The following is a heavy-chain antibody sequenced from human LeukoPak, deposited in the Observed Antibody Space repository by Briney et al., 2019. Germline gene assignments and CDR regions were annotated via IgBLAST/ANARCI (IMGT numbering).Heavy chain of an antibody. V-gene: IGHV3-23*01. J-gene: IGHJ4*02. Sequence: GGSLRLSCAASGFTFSSYAMSWVRQAPGKGLEWVSAISGSGGSTYYADSVKGRFTISRDNSKNTLYLQMNSLRAEDTAVYYCAKDTSGLRFSEWLLWGYFGNWGQGTLVTVSS. CDR1: GFTFSSYA. D-gene: IGHD3-3*01. CDR3: AKDTSGLRFSEWLLWGYFGN. CDR2: ISGSGGST.